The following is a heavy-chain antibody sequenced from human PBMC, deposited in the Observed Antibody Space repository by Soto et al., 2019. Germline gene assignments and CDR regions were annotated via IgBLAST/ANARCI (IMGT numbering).Heavy chain of an antibody. V-gene: IGHV3-7*01. D-gene: IGHD5-12*01. Sequence: GGSLRLSCAASGFICSSYWMTWVRQAPGKGLEWVANIKQDGTERYYVDSVKGRFTISRDNAKSSLYLQMNSLRAEDTAVYYCARTVATIEGDVLKYWGQGTQVTVSS. J-gene: IGHJ4*02. CDR1: GFICSSYW. CDR2: IKQDGTER. CDR3: ARTVATIEGDVLKY.